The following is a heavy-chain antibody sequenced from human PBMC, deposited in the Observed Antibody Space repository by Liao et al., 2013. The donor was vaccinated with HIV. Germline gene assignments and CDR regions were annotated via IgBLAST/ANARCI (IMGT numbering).Heavy chain of an antibody. CDR2: VYHTGST. D-gene: IGHD1-26*01. J-gene: IGHJ6*03. CDR3: AVSQGWERDHYYYYMDV. V-gene: IGHV4-30-2*01. Sequence: HLQLQESGSGLVKPSQTLSLTCGISGGSISSAGYSWNWIRQTPGKGLEWIGYVYHTGSTYYNPSLKSRVTISVDASKNHFSLKLSSVTAADTAVYYCAVSQGWERDHYYYYMDVWGKGTTVTVSS. CDR1: GGSISSAGYS.